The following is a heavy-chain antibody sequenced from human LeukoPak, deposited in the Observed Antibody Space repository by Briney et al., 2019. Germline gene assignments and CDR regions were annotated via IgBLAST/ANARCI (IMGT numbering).Heavy chain of an antibody. CDR2: IWYDGSNK. CDR3: AREQYGSDDALDI. Sequence: GSLRLSCAASGFTFSSYGMHWVRQAPGKGLEWVAVIWYDGSNKYYADSVKGRFTVSRDNSKNTVDLQMSSLRAEDTAVYYCAREQYGSDDALDIWGQGTLVTVSS. J-gene: IGHJ3*02. V-gene: IGHV3-33*01. D-gene: IGHD3-10*01. CDR1: GFTFSSYG.